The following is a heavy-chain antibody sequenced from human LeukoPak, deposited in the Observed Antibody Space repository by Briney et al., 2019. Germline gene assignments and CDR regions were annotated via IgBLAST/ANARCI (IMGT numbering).Heavy chain of an antibody. Sequence: GASVKVSCKASGYTFTSYYLHWVRQAPGQGLEWMGIINPSGGSTSYAQKFQGRVTMTRDTSTSTVYMELSSLRSEDTAVYYCARDYYDSSGYQVRGPRFDYWGQGTLVTVSS. V-gene: IGHV1-46*01. D-gene: IGHD3-22*01. CDR1: GYTFTSYY. CDR3: ARDYYDSSGYQVRGPRFDY. CDR2: INPSGGST. J-gene: IGHJ4*02.